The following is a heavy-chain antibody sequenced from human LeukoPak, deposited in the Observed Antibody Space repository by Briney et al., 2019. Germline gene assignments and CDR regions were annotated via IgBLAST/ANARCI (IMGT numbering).Heavy chain of an antibody. J-gene: IGHJ3*02. V-gene: IGHV1-46*01. D-gene: IGHD6-6*01. CDR2: INPSGGST. CDR1: GYTFTSYY. CDR3: ARSSIAARDAFDI. Sequence: ASVKVSCKASGYTFTSYYMHWVRQAPGQGLEWMGIINPSGGSTSYAQKFQGRVTMTRDMSTSTVYIELSSLRSEDTAVYYCARSSIAARDAFDIWGQGTMVTVSS.